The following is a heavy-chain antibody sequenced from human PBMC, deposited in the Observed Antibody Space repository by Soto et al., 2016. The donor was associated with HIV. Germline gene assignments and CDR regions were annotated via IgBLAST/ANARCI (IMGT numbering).Heavy chain of an antibody. CDR3: ARDYRVVVAAGGDNRFDP. CDR1: GYTFTGYY. J-gene: IGHJ5*02. CDR2: INPNSGGT. V-gene: IGHV1-2*02. D-gene: IGHD2-15*01. Sequence: QVQLVQSGAEVKKPGASVKVSCKASGYTFTGYYMHWVRQAPGQGLEWMGWINPNSGGTNYAQKFQGRVTMTRDTSISTAYMELSRLRSDDTAVYYCARDYRVVVAAGGDNRFDPWGQGNPGSPVSS.